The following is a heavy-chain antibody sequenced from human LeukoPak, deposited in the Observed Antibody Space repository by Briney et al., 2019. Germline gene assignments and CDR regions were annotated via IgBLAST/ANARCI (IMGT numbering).Heavy chain of an antibody. CDR2: ISAYNGNT. V-gene: IGHV1-18*01. Sequence: ASVKVSCKASGYTFTSYAMHWVRQAPGQRLEWMGWISAYNGNTNYAQNLQGRVTMTTDTSTSTAYMELRSLRSDDTAVYYCARLPIAVAGTGYNWFDPWGQGTLVTVSS. D-gene: IGHD6-19*01. CDR3: ARLPIAVAGTGYNWFDP. J-gene: IGHJ5*02. CDR1: GYTFTSYA.